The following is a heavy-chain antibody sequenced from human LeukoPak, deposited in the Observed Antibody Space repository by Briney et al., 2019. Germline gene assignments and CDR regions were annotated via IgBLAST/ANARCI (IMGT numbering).Heavy chain of an antibody. D-gene: IGHD3-3*01. CDR3: ARQNDFRLDY. V-gene: IGHV5-51*01. Sequence: GESLKISCKGSGYPFPSYWIGWVRQMPGKGLEWMGIIFPGDSDTRYSPSLQGQVTISVDTSIGTAYLQWSSLKASDTAIYYCARQNDFRLDYWGQGTLVTVSS. CDR2: IFPGDSDT. J-gene: IGHJ4*02. CDR1: GYPFPSYW.